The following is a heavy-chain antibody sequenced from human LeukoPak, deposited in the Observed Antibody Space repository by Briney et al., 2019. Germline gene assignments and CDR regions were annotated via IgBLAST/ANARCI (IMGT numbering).Heavy chain of an antibody. CDR3: ARGPQMTTVTPFDY. Sequence: GGSLRLSCAASGFTFSSYAMHWVRQAPGEGLEWVAVISYDGSNKYYADSVKGRFTISRDNSKNTLYMQMNSLRAEDTAVYYCARGPQMTTVTPFDYWGQGTLVTVSS. CDR2: ISYDGSNK. V-gene: IGHV3-30-3*01. J-gene: IGHJ4*02. D-gene: IGHD4-17*01. CDR1: GFTFSSYA.